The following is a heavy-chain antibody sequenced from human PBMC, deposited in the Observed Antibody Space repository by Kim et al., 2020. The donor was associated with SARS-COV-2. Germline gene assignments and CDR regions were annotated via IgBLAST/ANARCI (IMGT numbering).Heavy chain of an antibody. CDR1: GYTFTSYG. J-gene: IGHJ6*02. D-gene: IGHD3-22*01. CDR2: ISAYNGNT. V-gene: IGHV1-18*04. CDR3: ARDDPMIVVVIAANYGMDV. Sequence: ASVKVSCKASGYTFTSYGISWVRQAPGQGLEWMGWISAYNGNTNYAQKLQGRVTMTTDTSTSTAYMELRSLRSDDTAVYYCARDDPMIVVVIAANYGMDVWGQGTTVTVSS.